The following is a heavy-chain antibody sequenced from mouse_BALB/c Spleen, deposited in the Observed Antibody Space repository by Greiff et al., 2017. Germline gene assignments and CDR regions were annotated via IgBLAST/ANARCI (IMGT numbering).Heavy chain of an antibody. CDR2: INPSNGGT. D-gene: IGHD2-1*01. J-gene: IGHJ4*01. CDR1: GYTFTSYY. V-gene: IGHV1S81*02. Sequence: QVQLQQSGAELVKPGASVKLSCKASGYTFTSYYMSWVKQRPGQGLEWIGEINPSNGGTNFNEKFKSKATLTVDKSSSTAYMQLSSLTSEDSAVYYCTRLGGNYDGDYWGQGTSVTVSS. CDR3: TRLGGNYDGDY.